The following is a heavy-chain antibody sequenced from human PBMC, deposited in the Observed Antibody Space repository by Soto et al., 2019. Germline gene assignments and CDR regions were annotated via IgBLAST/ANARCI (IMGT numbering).Heavy chain of an antibody. CDR3: ARGGEDYGDTALFDY. Sequence: ASVQVSCKASGYTFTGSYMHWVRQAPGQGLEWMGWINPNSGGTNYAQKFQGRVTMTRDTSISTAYMELSRLRSDDTAVYYCARGGEDYGDTALFDYWGQGTLVTVSS. J-gene: IGHJ4*02. CDR2: INPNSGGT. V-gene: IGHV1-2*02. D-gene: IGHD4-17*01. CDR1: GYTFTGSY.